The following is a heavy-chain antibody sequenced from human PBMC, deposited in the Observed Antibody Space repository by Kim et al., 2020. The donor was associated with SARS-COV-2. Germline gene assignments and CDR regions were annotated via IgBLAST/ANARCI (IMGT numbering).Heavy chain of an antibody. Sequence: SETLSLTCTVSGGSISSSSYYWGWIRQPPGKGLEWIGSIYYSGSTYYNPSLKSRVTISVDTSKNQFSLKLSSVTAADTAVYYCARRPRDIVVVPAPFDYWGQGTLVTVSS. D-gene: IGHD2-2*01. CDR1: GGSISSSSYY. V-gene: IGHV4-39*01. CDR2: IYYSGST. J-gene: IGHJ4*02. CDR3: ARRPRDIVVVPAPFDY.